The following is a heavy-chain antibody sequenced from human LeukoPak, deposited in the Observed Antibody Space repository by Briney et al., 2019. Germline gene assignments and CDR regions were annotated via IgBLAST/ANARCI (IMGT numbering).Heavy chain of an antibody. J-gene: IGHJ4*02. Sequence: GGSLRLSGAASGFSFSSCGMHWLRQAPGKGLELVAFIRYDGSNKSYAGSVKGRFTISRDNSKNTLYLQMNSLRAEDTAVYYCAKDARDRGYSYGYVVDYWGQGTLVTVSS. CDR2: IRYDGSNK. CDR1: GFSFSSCG. D-gene: IGHD5-18*01. V-gene: IGHV3-30*02. CDR3: AKDARDRGYSYGYVVDY.